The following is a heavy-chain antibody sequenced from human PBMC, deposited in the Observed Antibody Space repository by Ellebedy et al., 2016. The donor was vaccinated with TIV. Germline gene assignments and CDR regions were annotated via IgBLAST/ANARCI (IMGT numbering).Heavy chain of an antibody. CDR1: GFTFSSYS. Sequence: GESLKISCAASGFTFSSYSMNWVRQAPGKGLEWVSSISSSSSYIYYADSVKGRFTISRDNAKNSLYLQMNSLRDEDTAVYYCARDRITMVRGVTENWFDPWGQGTLVTVSS. CDR3: ARDRITMVRGVTENWFDP. CDR2: ISSSSSYI. V-gene: IGHV3-21*01. D-gene: IGHD3-10*01. J-gene: IGHJ5*02.